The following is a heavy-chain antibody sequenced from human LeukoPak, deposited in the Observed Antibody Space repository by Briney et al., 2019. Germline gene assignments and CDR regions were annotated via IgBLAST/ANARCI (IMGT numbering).Heavy chain of an antibody. V-gene: IGHV3-20*04. J-gene: IGHJ6*03. Sequence: GGSLRLSCAASGFTFDDYGMSWVRQAPGKGPEWVSGINWNGGSTGYADSVKGRFTISRDNAKNSLYLQMNSLRAEDTALYYCARVADQDYYYYMDVWGKGTTVTVSS. D-gene: IGHD2-15*01. CDR1: GFTFDDYG. CDR2: INWNGGST. CDR3: ARVADQDYYYYMDV.